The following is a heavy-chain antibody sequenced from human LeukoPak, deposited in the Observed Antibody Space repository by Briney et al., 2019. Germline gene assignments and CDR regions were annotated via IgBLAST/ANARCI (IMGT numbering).Heavy chain of an antibody. CDR2: INGDGSIT. CDR3: SRSQFDY. CDR1: GFAFSSYW. Sequence: GGSLRLSSAASGFAFSSYWMLWVRQVPGKGLVWLSRINGDGSITTYADSVKGRFTISRDNAKNILYLQMNSLRAEDAGIYYCSRSQFDYWGQGILVTVSS. V-gene: IGHV3-74*01. J-gene: IGHJ4*02.